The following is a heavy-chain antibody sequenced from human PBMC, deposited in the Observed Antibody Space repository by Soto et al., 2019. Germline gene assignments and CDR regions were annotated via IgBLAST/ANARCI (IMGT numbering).Heavy chain of an antibody. Sequence: QVQLVESGGGVVQPGRSLRLSCAASGFTFSSYAMHWVRQAPGKGLEWVAVISYDGSNKYYADSVKGRFTISRDNSTNTLYLQMNSLRAEDTAVYYCARETYYDFWSGPYYGMDVWGQGTTVNVSS. V-gene: IGHV3-30-3*01. CDR2: ISYDGSNK. CDR3: ARETYYDFWSGPYYGMDV. CDR1: GFTFSSYA. D-gene: IGHD3-3*01. J-gene: IGHJ6*02.